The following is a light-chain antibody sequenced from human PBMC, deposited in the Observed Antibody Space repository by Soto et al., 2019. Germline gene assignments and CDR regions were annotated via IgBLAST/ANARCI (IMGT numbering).Light chain of an antibody. CDR1: QRVLYSSDNKNY. V-gene: IGKV4-1*01. J-gene: IGKJ1*01. Sequence: DIVMTQSPDSLAVSLGEWATINCKSSQRVLYSSDNKNYLAGYQQKPGQPTLLLVPWSATRESGVPGRVIVTGSGTDYSPTPHSLQAEDLAIHDSEQSSTTPWAFGQGTEVDI. CDR2: WSA. CDR3: EQSSTTPWA.